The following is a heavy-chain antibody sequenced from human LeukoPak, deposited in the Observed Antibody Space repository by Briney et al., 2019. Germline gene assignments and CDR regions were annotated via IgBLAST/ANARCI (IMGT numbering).Heavy chain of an antibody. V-gene: IGHV3-30*04. CDR2: ISYDGSNK. D-gene: IGHD4-17*01. CDR1: GFTFSSYA. J-gene: IGHJ6*03. Sequence: GGSLRLSCAASGFTFSSYAMHWVRQAPGKGLEWVAVISYDGSNKYYADSMKGRFTISRDNSKNTLYLQMNSLRAEDTAVYYCARADYGDSRRDYYYYYYMDVWGKGTTVTVSS. CDR3: ARADYGDSRRDYYYYYYMDV.